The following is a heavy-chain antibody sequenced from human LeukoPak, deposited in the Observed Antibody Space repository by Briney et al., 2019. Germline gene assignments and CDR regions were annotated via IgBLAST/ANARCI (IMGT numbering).Heavy chain of an antibody. V-gene: IGHV3-21*01. Sequence: GGSLSLSCAASGFTFSSYSMNWVRQAPGKGLEWVSSISSSSSYIYYADSVKGRFTIPRDNAKNSLYLQMNSLRAEDTAVYYCARDLRFGELSEYYFDYWGQGTLVTVSS. J-gene: IGHJ4*02. CDR1: GFTFSSYS. CDR2: ISSSSSYI. CDR3: ARDLRFGELSEYYFDY. D-gene: IGHD3-10*01.